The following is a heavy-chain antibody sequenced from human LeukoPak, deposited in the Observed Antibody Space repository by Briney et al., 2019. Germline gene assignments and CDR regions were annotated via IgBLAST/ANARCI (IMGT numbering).Heavy chain of an antibody. D-gene: IGHD4-17*01. CDR2: ITSDGSST. V-gene: IGHV3-74*01. Sequence: GGSLRLSCAASGFTFSGYWMHCVRQAPGKGLVWVSRITSDGSSTSYADSVKGRFTISRDNAKNTLYLQMISLRAEDTAVYYCARDTGWYFDLWGRGTLVTVSS. CDR1: GFTFSGYW. CDR3: ARDTGWYFDL. J-gene: IGHJ2*01.